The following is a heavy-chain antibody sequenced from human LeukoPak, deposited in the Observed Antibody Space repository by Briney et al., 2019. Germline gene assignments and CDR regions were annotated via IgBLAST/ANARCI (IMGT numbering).Heavy chain of an antibody. CDR1: GYTFTSYY. V-gene: IGHV1-46*01. J-gene: IGHJ6*02. CDR2: INPSGGST. Sequence: GASVTVSCKASGYTFTSYYMHWVRQAPGQGLEWMGIINPSGGSTSYAQKFQGRATMTRDTSTSTVYMELSSLRSEDTAVYYCARGGYCSSTSCPFYYYYYGMDVWGQGTTVTVSS. CDR3: ARGGYCSSTSCPFYYYYYGMDV. D-gene: IGHD2-2*01.